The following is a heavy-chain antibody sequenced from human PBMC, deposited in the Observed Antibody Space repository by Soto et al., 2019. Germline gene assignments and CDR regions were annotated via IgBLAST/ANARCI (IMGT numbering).Heavy chain of an antibody. J-gene: IGHJ4*02. Sequence: QVQLVQSGPEVQKPGASVRVSCKTSGYTCTSYGISWVRQAPGQGLEWMGRVSPNNGDTYYAQKFQGRVTMTTDTSTSTVYIDLTSLTSDDTAIYFCSRFGAYGSHWGQGTLVTVSS. D-gene: IGHD3-10*01. CDR3: SRFGAYGSH. V-gene: IGHV1-18*04. CDR1: GYTCTSYG. CDR2: VSPNNGDT.